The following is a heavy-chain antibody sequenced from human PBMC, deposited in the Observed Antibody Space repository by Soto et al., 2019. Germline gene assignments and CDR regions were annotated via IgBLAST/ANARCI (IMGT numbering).Heavy chain of an antibody. D-gene: IGHD1-1*01. CDR3: SKGATGPYLGYYLDH. CDR2: ISITGGTT. J-gene: IGHJ4*02. V-gene: IGHV3-23*01. Sequence: VQLLESGGGRTQPGGSLRLSCAASGFSFSSYAMHWVRQAPGKGLEWVSAISITGGTTFYSDSVKGRFTISRDNSKNIVLLEMSDLRAEDTAVYYCSKGATGPYLGYYLDHWGLGTLVTVSS. CDR1: GFSFSSYA.